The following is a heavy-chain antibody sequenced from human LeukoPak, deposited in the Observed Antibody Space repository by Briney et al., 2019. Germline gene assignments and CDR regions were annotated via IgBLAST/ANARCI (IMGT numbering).Heavy chain of an antibody. CDR1: GGSISSYY. J-gene: IGHJ4*02. V-gene: IGHV4-59*01. CDR3: ARDPRYCSSTSCRYYFDY. CDR2: IYYSGST. Sequence: PSETLSLTCTVSGGSISSYYWSWIRQPPGKGLEWIGYIYYSGSTNYNPSLKGRVTISVDTSKNQFSLKLSSVTAADTAVYYCARDPRYCSSTSCRYYFDYWGQGTLVTVSS. D-gene: IGHD2-2*01.